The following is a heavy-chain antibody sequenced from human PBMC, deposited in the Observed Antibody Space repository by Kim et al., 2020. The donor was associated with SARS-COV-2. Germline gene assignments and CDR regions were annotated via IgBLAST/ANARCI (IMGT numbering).Heavy chain of an antibody. J-gene: IGHJ4*02. D-gene: IGHD6-6*01. CDR3: VRASRDSSDFNY. CDR1: GDSVSSNSAS. CDR2: TYYRSKWSS. V-gene: IGHV6-1*01. Sequence: SQTLSLTCAISGDSVSSNSASWTWIRQSPSRGLEWLGRTYYRSKWSSDYAVSVKGRITISPDTSKNQFSLQLNSVTPEDTAVYYCVRASRDSSDFNYWGQGTLVTVSS.